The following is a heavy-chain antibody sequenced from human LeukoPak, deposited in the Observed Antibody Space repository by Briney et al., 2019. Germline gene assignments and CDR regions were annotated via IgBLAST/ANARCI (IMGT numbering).Heavy chain of an antibody. CDR2: IYTSGST. CDR3: ARGWGKGAFDI. CDR1: XXXXSSXX. J-gene: IGHJ3*02. V-gene: IGHV4-4*07. D-gene: IGHD3-16*01. Sequence: VSXXXXSSXXXXXIRQXXXXXXGWIGRIYTSGSTNYTPSPKSRVTMSVDTSKNQFSLKLSSVTAADTAVYYCARGWGKGAFDIWGQGTMVTVSS.